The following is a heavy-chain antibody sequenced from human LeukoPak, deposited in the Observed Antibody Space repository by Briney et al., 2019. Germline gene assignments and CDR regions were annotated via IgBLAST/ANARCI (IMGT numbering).Heavy chain of an antibody. CDR2: ISSSGSTI. D-gene: IGHD7-27*01. Sequence: GGSPRLSCAASGFTFSSYSMNWVRQAPGKGLEWVSYISSSGSTIYYADSVKGRFTISRDNAKNSLYLQMNSLGAEDTAVYYCVQDWAWGAFGYWGQGTLVTVSS. V-gene: IGHV3-48*04. J-gene: IGHJ4*02. CDR1: GFTFSSYS. CDR3: VQDWAWGAFGY.